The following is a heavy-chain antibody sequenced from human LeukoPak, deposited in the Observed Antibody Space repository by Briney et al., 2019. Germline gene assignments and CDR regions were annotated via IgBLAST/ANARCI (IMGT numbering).Heavy chain of an antibody. CDR3: ARLGDAYNLLLDY. J-gene: IGHJ4*02. CDR2: IYYSGST. Sequence: SETLSLTCTVSGGSISSSNHYWAWIRQPPGKGLEWIGSIYYSGSTYYDPSLRSRLTMSVDTSKNQFSLRLTSVTAADTAVYYCARLGDAYNLLLDYWGQGTLVTVSS. CDR1: GGSISSSNHY. D-gene: IGHD5-24*01. V-gene: IGHV4-39*01.